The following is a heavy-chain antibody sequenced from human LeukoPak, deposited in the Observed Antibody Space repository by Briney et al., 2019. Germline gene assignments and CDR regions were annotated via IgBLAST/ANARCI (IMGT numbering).Heavy chain of an antibody. CDR1: GFTFSDYY. J-gene: IGHJ4*02. D-gene: IGHD6-25*01. CDR2: ISSSGDTV. V-gene: IGHV3-11*01. Sequence: GGSLRLSCAASGFTFSDYYMSWIRQTPGKGLEWVSYISSSGDTVYYADSVKGRFTISRDNAKSSLDLQMNSLRAEDTAVYYCAHQRLWRDGFEYWGQGTLVTVSS. CDR3: AHQRLWRDGFEY.